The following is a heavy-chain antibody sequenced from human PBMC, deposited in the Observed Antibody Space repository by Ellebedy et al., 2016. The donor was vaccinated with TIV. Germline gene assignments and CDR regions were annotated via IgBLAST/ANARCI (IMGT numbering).Heavy chain of an antibody. CDR1: GSSISSYY. D-gene: IGHD3-10*01. V-gene: IGHV4-4*07. CDR2: IYTSGST. Sequence: SETLSLXXTVSGSSISSYYWSWIRQPAGKGLEWIGRIYTSGSTNYNPSLKSRVTISVDTSKNQFSLKLSSVTAADTAVYYCARTRPLLWFGEFFDYWGQGTLVTVSS. CDR3: ARTRPLLWFGEFFDY. J-gene: IGHJ4*02.